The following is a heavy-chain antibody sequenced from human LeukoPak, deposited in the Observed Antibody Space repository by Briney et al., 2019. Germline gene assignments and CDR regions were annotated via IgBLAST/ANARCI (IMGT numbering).Heavy chain of an antibody. D-gene: IGHD3-10*01. CDR2: ISYDANNK. Sequence: GGSLRLSCASSGFTFSSYGIHWVRQAPGKGLEWVAFISYDANNKYYVDSMKGRFTISRDDSKNALYLQMNSLRAEDTAVYYCAKDPLQYGSGSYYFDYWGQGTLVTVSS. V-gene: IGHV3-30*02. J-gene: IGHJ4*02. CDR1: GFTFSSYG. CDR3: AKDPLQYGSGSYYFDY.